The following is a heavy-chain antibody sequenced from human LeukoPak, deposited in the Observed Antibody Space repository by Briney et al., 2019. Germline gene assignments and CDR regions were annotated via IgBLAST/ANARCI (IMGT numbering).Heavy chain of an antibody. Sequence: GGSLRLSCAASGFTFDDYAMHWVRQAPGKGLEWVSGISWNSGNIDYADSVKGRFTISRDNAKNSLYLQMSSLRGEDTAVYYCARDRAAEAASKVFDFWGLGILVTVSS. CDR3: ARDRAAEAASKVFDF. V-gene: IGHV3-9*01. CDR1: GFTFDDYA. CDR2: ISWNSGNI. D-gene: IGHD6-19*01. J-gene: IGHJ4*02.